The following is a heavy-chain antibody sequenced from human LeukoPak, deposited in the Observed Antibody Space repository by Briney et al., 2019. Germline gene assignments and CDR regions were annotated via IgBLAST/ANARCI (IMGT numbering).Heavy chain of an antibody. CDR1: GYSISSGYY. V-gene: IGHV4-38-2*02. CDR2: IYHSGST. J-gene: IGHJ4*02. Sequence: SETLSLTCTVSGYSISSGYYWGWIRQPPGKGLEWIGSIYHSGSTYYNPSLKSRVTISVDTSKNQFSLKLSSVTAADTAVYYCARAMTTVTRYYFDYWGQGTLVTVSS. CDR3: ARAMTTVTRYYFDY. D-gene: IGHD4-17*01.